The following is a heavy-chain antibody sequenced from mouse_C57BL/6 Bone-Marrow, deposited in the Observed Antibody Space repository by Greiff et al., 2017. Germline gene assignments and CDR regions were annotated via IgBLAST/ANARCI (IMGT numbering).Heavy chain of an antibody. CDR2: ISTGGSTI. J-gene: IGHJ4*01. V-gene: IGHV5-17*01. CDR3: EGGDSMDY. CDR1: GFTFSGYG. Sequence: EVLLEESGGGLVKPGGSLKLSCAASGFTFSGYGMHWVRQAPEKGLEWVAYISTGGSTIYYADTVKGRFTISRDNAKNTLFLQMTSLRSEDTAMYTCEGGDSMDYWGQGTSVTVSA. D-gene: IGHD1-1*02.